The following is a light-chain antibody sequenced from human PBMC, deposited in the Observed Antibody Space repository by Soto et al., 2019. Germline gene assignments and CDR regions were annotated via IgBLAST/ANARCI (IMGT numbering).Light chain of an antibody. J-gene: IGKJ4*01. V-gene: IGKV3-15*01. CDR2: GAS. CDR1: QSVSSN. CDR3: QQYNNWPLS. Sequence: EIVMTQSPATLSVSPGERVTLSCRARQSVSSNLAWYQQKPCQAPRLLIYGASTRATGIPARFSGSGSGTEFTLTISSLQSEDFAVYYCQQYNNWPLSFGGGTKVEIK.